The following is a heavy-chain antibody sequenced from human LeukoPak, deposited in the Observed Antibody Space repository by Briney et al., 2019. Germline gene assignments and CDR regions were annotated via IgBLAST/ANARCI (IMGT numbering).Heavy chain of an antibody. CDR1: GFTFDDYG. CDR2: VNWNGGST. Sequence: PGGSLRLSCAASGFTFDDYGMSWVRQAPGKGLEWISGVNWNGGSTGYADSVKGRFTISRDNAKNSLYLQMNSLRAEDTALYYCVRDRCSSTSCQDSPNRFDPGGQGTLVTVSS. D-gene: IGHD2-2*01. J-gene: IGHJ5*02. V-gene: IGHV3-20*04. CDR3: VRDRCSSTSCQDSPNRFDP.